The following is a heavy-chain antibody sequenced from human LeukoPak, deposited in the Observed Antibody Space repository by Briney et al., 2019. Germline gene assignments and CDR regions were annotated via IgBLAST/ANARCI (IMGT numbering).Heavy chain of an antibody. V-gene: IGHV3-9*01. CDR2: ISCNGGSI. CDR3: ARLYTGANPLSGDNHHGNFDS. Sequence: PGGSLRLSCAASGFTFDDYAMHWVRQAPGKGLEWVSGISCNGGSIAYADSVKGRFTISRDNAKNSLFLQMNSLRAEDTAVYFCARLYTGANPLSGDNHHGNFDSWGQGTLVTVSS. D-gene: IGHD2-21*01. J-gene: IGHJ4*02. CDR1: GFTFDDYA.